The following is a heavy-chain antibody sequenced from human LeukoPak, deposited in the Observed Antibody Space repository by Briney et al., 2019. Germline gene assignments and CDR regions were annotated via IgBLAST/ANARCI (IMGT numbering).Heavy chain of an antibody. CDR1: GFTFDDYA. CDR3: AKGLGYGDYVYYFDH. Sequence: GGSLRLSCAASGFTFDDYAMHWVRQAPGKGLEWVSGISWNSGSIGYADSVKGRFTISRDNAKNSLYLQMNSLRAEDTALYYCAKGLGYGDYVYYFDHWGQGTLVTVSS. D-gene: IGHD4-17*01. V-gene: IGHV3-9*01. CDR2: ISWNSGSI. J-gene: IGHJ4*02.